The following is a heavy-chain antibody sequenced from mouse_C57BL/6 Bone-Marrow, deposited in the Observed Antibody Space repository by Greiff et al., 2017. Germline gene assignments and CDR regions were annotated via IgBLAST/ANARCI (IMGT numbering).Heavy chain of an antibody. CDR2: IYPGSGST. Sequence: QVQLQQPGAELVKPGASVTMSCKASGYTFTSYWLTWVKQRPGQGLEWIGDIYPGSGSTNYNEQFKSKATLAVGTSSSPAYMQLSSLTSEDSAVYYGARPYYSNYWYCDVWGTGTTVTVSS. J-gene: IGHJ1*03. D-gene: IGHD2-5*01. CDR3: ARPYYSNYWYCDV. V-gene: IGHV1-55*01. CDR1: GYTFTSYW.